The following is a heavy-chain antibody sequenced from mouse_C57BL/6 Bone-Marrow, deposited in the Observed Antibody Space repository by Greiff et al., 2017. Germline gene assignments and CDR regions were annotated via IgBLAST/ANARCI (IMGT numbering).Heavy chain of an antibody. Sequence: EVKLQESGGGLVQPGESLKLSCESNEYEFPSHDMSWVRKTPEKRLELVAAINSDGGSTYYPDTMERRFIISRDNTKKTLYLQMSSLRSEDTALYYCARNYDYDGGFAYWGQGTLVTVSA. D-gene: IGHD2-4*01. J-gene: IGHJ3*01. CDR2: INSDGGST. V-gene: IGHV5-2*01. CDR1: EYEFPSHD. CDR3: ARNYDYDGGFAY.